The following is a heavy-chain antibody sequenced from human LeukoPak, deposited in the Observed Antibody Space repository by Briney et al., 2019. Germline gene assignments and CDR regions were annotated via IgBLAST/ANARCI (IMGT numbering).Heavy chain of an antibody. CDR1: GFTFSSYG. J-gene: IGHJ4*02. V-gene: IGHV3-30*18. D-gene: IGHD6-13*01. Sequence: PGGSLRLSCAASGFTFSSYGMHWVRQAPGKGLEWVAVISYDGSNKYYADSVKGRFTISRDNSKNTLYLQMNSLRGEDTAVYYCAKDYKSSSGRPPFDYWGQGTLVTVSS. CDR3: AKDYKSSSGRPPFDY. CDR2: ISYDGSNK.